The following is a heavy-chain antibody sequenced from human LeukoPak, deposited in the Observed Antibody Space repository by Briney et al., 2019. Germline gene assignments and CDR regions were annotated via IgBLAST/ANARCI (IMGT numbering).Heavy chain of an antibody. CDR1: GFTFSDYY. D-gene: IGHD5/OR15-5a*01. Sequence: GGSLRLSCAASGFTFSDYYMSWIRQAPGKGLDWVSTIKGIVPTTYYEASLKVRFTISRDNAKNSLYLQMNSLRAEDTAVYYCARDVSLHYYYYYMDVWGKGTTVTVSS. J-gene: IGHJ6*03. CDR2: IKGIVPTT. V-gene: IGHV3-11*04. CDR3: ARDVSLHYYYYYMDV.